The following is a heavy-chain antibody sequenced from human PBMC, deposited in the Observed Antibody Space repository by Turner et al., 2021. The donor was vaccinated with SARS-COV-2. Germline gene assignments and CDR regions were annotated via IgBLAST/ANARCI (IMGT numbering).Heavy chain of an antibody. CDR3: VRVDGLVGAFDV. CDR1: GVPVTTSSW. J-gene: IGHJ3*01. D-gene: IGHD1-26*01. Sequence: QESGPRLVEPSGTLSLMCSVSGVPVTTSSWWGWVRQAPGKGLEWIGEIYHTGSTNSNPSLRTRLSMSLDRSYNQFSLNLESMTAADTAVYYCVRVDGLVGAFDVWGQGTEVTVPS. CDR2: IYHTGST. V-gene: IGHV4-4*02.